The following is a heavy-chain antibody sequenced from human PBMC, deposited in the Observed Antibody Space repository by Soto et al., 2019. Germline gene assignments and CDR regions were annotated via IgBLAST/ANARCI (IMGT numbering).Heavy chain of an antibody. D-gene: IGHD3-9*01. J-gene: IGHJ4*02. Sequence: QVQLVQSGAEVKKPGSSVKVSCKASGGTFSSYAISWVRQAPGQGLEWMGGIIPNSGGTKYAQKFQGRVTMTRDTSITTVYMDLSNLSPDDTAVYYCAKDGWNFDWSGFDYWGQGTLVTVSS. CDR1: GGTFSSYA. V-gene: IGHV1-2*02. CDR2: IIPNSGGT. CDR3: AKDGWNFDWSGFDY.